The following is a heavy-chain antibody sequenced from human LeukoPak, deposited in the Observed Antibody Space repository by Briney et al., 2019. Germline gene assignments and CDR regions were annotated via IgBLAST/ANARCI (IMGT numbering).Heavy chain of an antibody. J-gene: IGHJ4*02. Sequence: SETLSLTCTVSGGSISSYYWTWIRQPPGKGLEWIGYIYYTGSTNHNPSLKSRVTISVDTSKNQFSLKLSSVTAADTAVYYCGVYDFWSGYPDYWGQGILVTVSS. D-gene: IGHD3-3*01. CDR2: IYYTGST. CDR1: GGSISSYY. V-gene: IGHV4-59*01. CDR3: GVYDFWSGYPDY.